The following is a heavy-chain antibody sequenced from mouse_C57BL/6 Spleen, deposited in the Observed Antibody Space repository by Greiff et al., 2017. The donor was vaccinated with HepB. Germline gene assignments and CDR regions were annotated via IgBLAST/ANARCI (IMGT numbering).Heavy chain of an antibody. J-gene: IGHJ2*01. CDR3: ARRSFYYFDY. V-gene: IGHV1-82*01. CDR2: IYPGDGDT. Sequence: VQLQQSGPELVKPGASVKISCKASGYAFSSSWMNWVKQRPGKGLEWIGRIYPGDGDTNYNGKFKGKATLTADKSSSTAYMQLSSLTSEDSAVYFCARRSFYYFDYRGQGTTLTVSS. CDR1: GYAFSSSW.